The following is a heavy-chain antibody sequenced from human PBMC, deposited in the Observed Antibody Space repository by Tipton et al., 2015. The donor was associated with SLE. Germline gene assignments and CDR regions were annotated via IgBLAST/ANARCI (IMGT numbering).Heavy chain of an antibody. CDR1: GYSISSGYY. CDR2: IYHNGNT. Sequence: TLSLTCTVSGYSISSGYYWAWIRQSPGKGLEWIGNIYHNGNTNYNPSLTSRLTIGLDTSKNQFSLKLTSVTAAGTAVYYCARELLSPMTTVHWYFDLWGRGTLVTVSS. V-gene: IGHV4-38-2*02. CDR3: ARELLSPMTTVHWYFDL. J-gene: IGHJ2*01. D-gene: IGHD4-11*01.